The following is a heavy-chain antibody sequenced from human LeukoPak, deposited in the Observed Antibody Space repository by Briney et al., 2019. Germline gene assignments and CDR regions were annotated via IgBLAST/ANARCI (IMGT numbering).Heavy chain of an antibody. D-gene: IGHD2-15*01. V-gene: IGHV4-30-4*01. CDR1: GGSISSADYY. CDR3: ASPRTPYYFNY. Sequence: PSETLSLTCTVSGGSISSADYYWSWLRQPPGKGLEWIGYIYYNGDSNYNPSLKSRLTISVDTSKNQLSLKPSSVTAADTAVYYCASPRTPYYFNYWGQGTLVTVSS. J-gene: IGHJ4*02. CDR2: IYYNGDS.